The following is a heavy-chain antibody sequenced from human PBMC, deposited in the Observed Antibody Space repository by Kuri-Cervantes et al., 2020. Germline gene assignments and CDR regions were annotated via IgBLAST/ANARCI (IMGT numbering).Heavy chain of an antibody. CDR2: IYYSGST. V-gene: IGHV4-59*12. CDR3: ARVAVAAAGTLDAFDI. Sequence: SETLSLTCTVSGGSISSYYWSWIRQPPGKGLEWIGYIYYSGSTNYNPSLKSRVTISVDTSKNQFSLKLSSVTAADTAVYYCARVAVAAAGTLDAFDIWGQGTMVTVSS. D-gene: IGHD6-13*01. CDR1: GGSISSYY. J-gene: IGHJ3*02.